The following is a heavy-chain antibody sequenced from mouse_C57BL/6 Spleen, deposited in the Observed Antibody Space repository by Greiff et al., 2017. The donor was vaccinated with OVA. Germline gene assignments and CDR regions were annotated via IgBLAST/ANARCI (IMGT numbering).Heavy chain of an antibody. J-gene: IGHJ4*01. D-gene: IGHD1-1*01. CDR3: TRDYGLYAMDY. Sequence: EVHLVESGEGLVKPGGSLKLSCAASGFTFSSYAMSWFRQTPEKRLEWVAYISSGSDYIYYADTVKGRFTISRDNARNTLYLQMSSLKSEDTAMYYCTRDYGLYAMDYWGQGTSVTVSS. CDR1: GFTFSSYA. CDR2: ISSGSDYI. V-gene: IGHV5-9-1*02.